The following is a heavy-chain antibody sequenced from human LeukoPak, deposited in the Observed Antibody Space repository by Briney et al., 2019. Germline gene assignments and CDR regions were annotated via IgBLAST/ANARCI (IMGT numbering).Heavy chain of an antibody. CDR3: ARPIAARGLSCDP. CDR1: GYTFTGYY. J-gene: IGHJ5*02. CDR2: INPNSSGT. V-gene: IGHV1-2*02. D-gene: IGHD6-6*01. Sequence: ASVKVSCKASGYTFTGYYMHWVRQAPGQGLEWMGWINPNSSGTNYAQKFQGRVTMTRDTSISTAYMELSRLRSDDTAVYYCARPIAARGLSCDPWGQGTLVTVSS.